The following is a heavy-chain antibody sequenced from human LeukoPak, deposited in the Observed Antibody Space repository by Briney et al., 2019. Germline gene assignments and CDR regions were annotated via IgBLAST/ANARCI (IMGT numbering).Heavy chain of an antibody. CDR1: GFTFYDYA. CDR3: AKDMREGYSYGPGGFDY. D-gene: IGHD5-18*01. Sequence: GRSLRLSCAASGFTFYDYAMHWVRPAPGQGLEWVSGISWNSGSIGYADSVKGRFTISRDNAKNSLYLQMNSLRAEDMALYYCAKDMREGYSYGPGGFDYWGQGTLVTVSS. CDR2: ISWNSGSI. V-gene: IGHV3-9*03. J-gene: IGHJ4*02.